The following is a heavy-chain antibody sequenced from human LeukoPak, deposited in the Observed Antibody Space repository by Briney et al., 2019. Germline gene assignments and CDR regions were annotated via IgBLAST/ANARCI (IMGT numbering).Heavy chain of an antibody. CDR3: ARDVKDIVVVPAASFDY. V-gene: IGHV1-46*01. Sequence: GASVKVSCKASGYTFTSYYMHWVRQAPGQGLEWMGIINPSGGSTSYAQKFQGRVTMTRDTSTGTVYMELSSLRSEDTAVYYCARDVKDIVVVPAASFDYWGQGTLVTVSS. CDR2: INPSGGST. CDR1: GYTFTSYY. J-gene: IGHJ4*02. D-gene: IGHD2-2*01.